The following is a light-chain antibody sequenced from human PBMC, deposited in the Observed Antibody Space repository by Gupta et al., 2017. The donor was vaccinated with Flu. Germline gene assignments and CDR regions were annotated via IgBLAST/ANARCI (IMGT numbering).Light chain of an antibody. CDR2: SNN. J-gene: IGLJ3*02. V-gene: IGLV1-44*01. Sequence: QSVLTQPPSVSGTPGQRVTISCSGSSSNIGSNGLNWYQQLPGTAPKLLIYSNNPRPAGVPDRFSGSESGTSASLAISGLQSEDEADYFCSAWDDSLNGVLFGGGTKLTVL. CDR1: SSNIGSNG. CDR3: SAWDDSLNGVL.